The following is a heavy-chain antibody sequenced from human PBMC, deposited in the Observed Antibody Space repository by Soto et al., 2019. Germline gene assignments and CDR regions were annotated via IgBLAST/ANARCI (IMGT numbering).Heavy chain of an antibody. CDR3: ARDKGGRAFFDAFDI. D-gene: IGHD3-3*02. J-gene: IGHJ3*02. CDR1: GYTFISYT. CDR2: INAGNGNT. V-gene: IGHV1-3*01. Sequence: QVQLVQSGAEVKKPGASVKVSCKAFGYTFISYTMHWVRQAPGQRLEWMGGINAGNGNTKYPQRLQGRVTISSDTSASTDYMELSSMNSEDTAVYYCARDKGGRAFFDAFDIWGQGTLVTVSS.